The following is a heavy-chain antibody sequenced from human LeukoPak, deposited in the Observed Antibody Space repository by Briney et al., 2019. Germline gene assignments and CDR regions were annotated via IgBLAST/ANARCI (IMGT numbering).Heavy chain of an antibody. CDR2: ISGSGGST. CDR3: ARGVGTTLVVPAAANYYYYGMDV. J-gene: IGHJ6*02. Sequence: PGGSPRLSCAASGFTFSSYAMSWVRQAPGKGLEWVSAISGSGGSTYYADSVKGRFTISRDNSKNTLYLQMNSLRAEDTAVYYCARGVGTTLVVPAAANYYYYGMDVWGQGTTVTVSS. V-gene: IGHV3-23*01. D-gene: IGHD2-2*01. CDR1: GFTFSSYA.